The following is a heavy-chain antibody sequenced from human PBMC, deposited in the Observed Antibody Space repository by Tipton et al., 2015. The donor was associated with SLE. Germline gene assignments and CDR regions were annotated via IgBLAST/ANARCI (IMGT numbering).Heavy chain of an antibody. CDR1: GDFIGRSTYY. D-gene: IGHD2-21*02. V-gene: IGHV4-31*03. CDR3: ARVAGDRYLGRFEF. J-gene: IGHJ2*01. CDR2: IHDSGST. Sequence: LRLSCTVSGDFIGRSTYYWSWIRQFPGKGLEWIGYIHDSGSTYYNPSLQSRANISPGTSASQFSLHLASVTAADTAVYYCARVAGDRYLGRFEFWGRGTLVSVSS.